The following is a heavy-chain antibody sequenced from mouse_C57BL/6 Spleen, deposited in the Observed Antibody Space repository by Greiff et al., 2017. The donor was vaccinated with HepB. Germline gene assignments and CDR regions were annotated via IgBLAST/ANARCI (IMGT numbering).Heavy chain of an antibody. D-gene: IGHD3-1*01. CDR3: ARSSWGYYFDY. J-gene: IGHJ2*01. Sequence: EVHLVESGGGLVKPGGSLKLSCAASGFTFSDYGMHWVRQAPEKGLEWVAYISSGSSTIYYADTVKGRFPISRDNAKNTLFLQMTSLRSEDTAMYYCARSSWGYYFDYWGQGTTLTVSS. CDR2: ISSGSSTI. CDR1: GFTFSDYG. V-gene: IGHV5-17*01.